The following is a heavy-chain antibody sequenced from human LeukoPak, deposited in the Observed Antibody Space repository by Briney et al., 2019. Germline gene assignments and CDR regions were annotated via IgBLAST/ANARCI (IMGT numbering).Heavy chain of an antibody. Sequence: SETLSLTCTVSGGSITTYYWSWIRQPPGKGLEWIGYIYYSRGTMYNPSLKSRVTISVDTSKNQFSLKLSSVTAADTAVYYCAREGPPPGPTGGYYYYYYGMDVWGQGTTVTVSS. V-gene: IGHV4-59*01. CDR2: IYYSRGT. D-gene: IGHD5-18*01. CDR3: AREGPPPGPTGGYYYYYYGMDV. J-gene: IGHJ6*02. CDR1: GGSITTYY.